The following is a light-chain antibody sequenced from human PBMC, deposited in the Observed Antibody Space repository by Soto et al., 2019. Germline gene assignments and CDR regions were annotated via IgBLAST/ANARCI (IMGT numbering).Light chain of an antibody. CDR2: GAT. CDR1: QSVSTNY. Sequence: EIVLTQSPGTLSLSPGERATLSCRASQSVSTNYLAWYQQKPGQSPRLLIYGATRRATGIPDRFSGSGSGTDSILTISRLEPEDFALYFCQQYGSSPYTFAQGTKLDIK. J-gene: IGKJ2*01. V-gene: IGKV3-20*01. CDR3: QQYGSSPYT.